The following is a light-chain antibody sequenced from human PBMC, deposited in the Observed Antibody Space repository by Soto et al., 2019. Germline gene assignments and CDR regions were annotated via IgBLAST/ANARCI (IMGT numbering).Light chain of an antibody. CDR2: KAS. Sequence: DIQLTQSPSTLSASVGDRVTITCRASQSINGWLAWYQQKPGQAPNLLIYKASTLECGVPSRFSGSGSGTEFTLTVSSLQPDDFATYYCHQYHNFPRTFGQGTKVEI. J-gene: IGKJ1*01. CDR1: QSINGW. V-gene: IGKV1-5*03. CDR3: HQYHNFPRT.